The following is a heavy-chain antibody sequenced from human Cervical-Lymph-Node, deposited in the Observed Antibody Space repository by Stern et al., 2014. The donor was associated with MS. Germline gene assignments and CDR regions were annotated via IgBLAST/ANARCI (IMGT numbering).Heavy chain of an antibody. D-gene: IGHD3-22*01. Sequence: QLQLQESGPRLVKPSETLSLTCAVSGGSISNYYWSWIRQPPGKGLEWIGYIYSSGSTNHNPSLNSRVTISVDTSKNQFSLKLSSVTAADTAVYYCARSIYDSSGYYVHPLYYYYYFGLDVWGQGTTVTVSS. V-gene: IGHV4-59*01. CDR3: ARSIYDSSGYYVHPLYYYYYFGLDV. J-gene: IGHJ6*02. CDR1: GGSISNYY. CDR2: IYSSGST.